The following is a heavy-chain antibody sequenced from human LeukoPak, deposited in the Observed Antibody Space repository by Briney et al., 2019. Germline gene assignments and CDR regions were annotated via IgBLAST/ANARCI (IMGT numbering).Heavy chain of an antibody. D-gene: IGHD6-13*01. CDR1: GFTFSSYA. Sequence: GGSLRLCCAASGFTFSSYAMSWVRQAPGKGLEWVSALSTTGGSTYYADSVKGRFTISRDNSKNTLYLQMNSLRAEDTALYYCAKRIAAAGPYFDYWGQGTLVTVSS. CDR2: LSTTGGST. CDR3: AKRIAAAGPYFDY. V-gene: IGHV3-23*01. J-gene: IGHJ4*02.